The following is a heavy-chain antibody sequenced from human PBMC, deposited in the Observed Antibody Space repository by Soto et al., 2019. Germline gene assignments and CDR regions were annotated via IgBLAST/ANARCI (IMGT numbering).Heavy chain of an antibody. CDR1: GGSFSGYY. V-gene: IGHV4-34*01. Sequence: SETLSLTCAVYGGSFSGYYWSWIRQPPGKGLEWIGEINHSGSTNYNPSLKSRVTISVDTSKNQFSLRLNSVTAADTAVYYCASPRRHITMLRGLNGGYYYMDVWGKGTTVTVSS. D-gene: IGHD3-10*01. J-gene: IGHJ6*03. CDR2: INHSGST. CDR3: ASPRRHITMLRGLNGGYYYMDV.